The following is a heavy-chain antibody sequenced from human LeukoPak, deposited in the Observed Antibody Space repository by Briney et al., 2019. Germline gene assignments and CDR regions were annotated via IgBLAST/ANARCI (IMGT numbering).Heavy chain of an antibody. CDR1: GGSISSYY. CDR2: IYYSGST. CDR3: ARSPREMATNNWYFDL. V-gene: IGHV4-59*01. Sequence: SETLSLTCTVSGGSISSYYWSWIRQPPGKGLEWIGYIYYSGSTNYNPSLKSRVTISVDTSKNQFSLKLSSVTAAGTAVYYCARSPREMATNNWYFDLWGRGTLVTVSS. D-gene: IGHD5-24*01. J-gene: IGHJ2*01.